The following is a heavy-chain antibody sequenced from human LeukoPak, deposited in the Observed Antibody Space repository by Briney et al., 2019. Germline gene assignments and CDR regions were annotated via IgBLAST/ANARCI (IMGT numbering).Heavy chain of an antibody. CDR3: ARDQTADV. D-gene: IGHD5-18*01. CDR2: ISGSGGST. V-gene: IGHV3-23*01. CDR1: GFTFSSYT. J-gene: IGHJ6*02. Sequence: GGSLRLSCAASGFTFSSYTMSWVRQAPGKGLEWVSGISGSGGSTYYADSVKGRFTIPRDKSKNTLYLQMNSLRAEDTAVYYCARDQTADVWGQGTTVTVSS.